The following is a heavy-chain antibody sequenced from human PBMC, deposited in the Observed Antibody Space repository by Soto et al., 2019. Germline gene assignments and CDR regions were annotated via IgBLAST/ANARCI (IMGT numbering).Heavy chain of an antibody. V-gene: IGHV3-23*01. CDR1: GFTFRSYA. Sequence: PGGSLRLSCLASGFTFRSYAMTWVRQGPGRGLEWVSAISGSGGSAFSADPVKGRFTISRDNSKNTLFLQMNSLRAEDTAVYYCAKDSGYQLPDNYFYYGLDVWGQGTTVTVSS. J-gene: IGHJ6*02. CDR3: AKDSGYQLPDNYFYYGLDV. D-gene: IGHD2-2*01. CDR2: ISGSGGSA.